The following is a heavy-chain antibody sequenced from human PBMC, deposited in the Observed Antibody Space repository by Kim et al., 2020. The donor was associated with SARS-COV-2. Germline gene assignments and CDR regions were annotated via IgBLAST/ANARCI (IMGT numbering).Heavy chain of an antibody. Sequence: NPSLMSRVTISVDTSKGQFSLELNSGTAADTAVYYCARGSKEGGSYLNYWGRGTLVTVSS. CDR3: ARGSKEGGSYLNY. J-gene: IGHJ4*01. V-gene: IGHV4-34*01. D-gene: IGHD3-16*01.